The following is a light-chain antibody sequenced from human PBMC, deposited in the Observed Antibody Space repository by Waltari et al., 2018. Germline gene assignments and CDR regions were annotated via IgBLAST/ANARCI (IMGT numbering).Light chain of an antibody. CDR1: QTISRF. CDR2: AAS. V-gene: IGKV1-39*01. CDR3: QQSFSTPQT. J-gene: IGKJ1*01. Sequence: DVQMTQSPSSLSASVGDRFTITCRASQTISRFLNWYQQKPGKAPKLLIYAASSLQGGVPSRFSGGGSGKDFTLTISSLQPEDFATYYCQQSFSTPQTFGLGTKVEIK.